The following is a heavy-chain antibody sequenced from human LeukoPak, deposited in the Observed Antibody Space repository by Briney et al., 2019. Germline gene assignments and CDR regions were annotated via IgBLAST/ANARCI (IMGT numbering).Heavy chain of an antibody. CDR2: IWYDGSNK. V-gene: IGHV3-33*01. Sequence: PRRSLRLSCAASGFTFSSYGMHWVRQAPGKGLEWVAVIWYDGSNKYYADSVKGRFTISRDNSKNTLYLQMNSLRAEDTAVYYCARDLYYDFWSGYFPPRYYYYYGMDVWGQGTTVTVSS. CDR1: GFTFSSYG. D-gene: IGHD3-3*01. CDR3: ARDLYYDFWSGYFPPRYYYYYGMDV. J-gene: IGHJ6*02.